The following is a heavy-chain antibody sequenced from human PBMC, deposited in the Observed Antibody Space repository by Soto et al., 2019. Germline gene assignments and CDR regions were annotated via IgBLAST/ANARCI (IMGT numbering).Heavy chain of an antibody. Sequence: PSETLSLTCTVSGGSISSYYWSWIRQPPGKGLEWIGYIYYSGRTNYNPSLKSRVTISVDTSKNQFSLKLSSVTAADTAVYYCARQEGGYSYGSFGYWGQGTLVTVSS. V-gene: IGHV4-59*08. CDR2: IYYSGRT. J-gene: IGHJ4*02. CDR3: ARQEGGYSYGSFGY. D-gene: IGHD5-18*01. CDR1: GGSISSYY.